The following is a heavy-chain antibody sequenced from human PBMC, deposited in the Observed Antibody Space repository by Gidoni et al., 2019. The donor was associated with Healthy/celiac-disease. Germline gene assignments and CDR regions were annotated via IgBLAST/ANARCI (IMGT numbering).Heavy chain of an antibody. CDR3: AKAPRRWDTAMALYYYYGMDV. Sequence: EVQLLESGGGLVQPGGSLRLSCAASGFTFSSYAMSWARQAPGKGLEWVSAISGSGGSTYYADSVKGRFTISRDNSKNTLYLQMNSLRAEDTAVYYCAKAPRRWDTAMALYYYYGMDVWGQGTTVTVSS. D-gene: IGHD5-18*01. V-gene: IGHV3-23*01. CDR2: ISGSGGST. J-gene: IGHJ6*02. CDR1: GFTFSSYA.